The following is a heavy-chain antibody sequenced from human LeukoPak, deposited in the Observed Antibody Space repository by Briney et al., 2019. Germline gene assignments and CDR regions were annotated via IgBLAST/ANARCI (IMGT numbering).Heavy chain of an antibody. V-gene: IGHV4-59*01. CDR1: GGSISSYY. CDR3: AKGPAQYYFDQ. Sequence: SETLSLTCTVSGGSISSYYWSWIRQPPGKGLEWIGYIHNSGTTNYNPSLKSRVTISIDSSKSQLSLKLTSVSAADTAVYYCAKGPAQYYFDQWGQGTLVTVSS. J-gene: IGHJ4*02. D-gene: IGHD2/OR15-2a*01. CDR2: IHNSGTT.